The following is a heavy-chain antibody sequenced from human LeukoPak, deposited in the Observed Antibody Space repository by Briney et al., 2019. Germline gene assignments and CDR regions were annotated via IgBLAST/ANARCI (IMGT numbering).Heavy chain of an antibody. D-gene: IGHD5-18*01. V-gene: IGHV3-30*18. CDR1: GFTFSSYG. J-gene: IGHJ4*02. CDR3: AKDSSYGRPSEDY. Sequence: PGGSLRLSCAASGFTFSSYGMHWVRQAPGKGLEWVAVISYDGSNKYYADSVKGRFTISRDNSKNTLYLQMNSLRAEDTAVYYCAKDSSYGRPSEDYWGQGTLVTVSS. CDR2: ISYDGSNK.